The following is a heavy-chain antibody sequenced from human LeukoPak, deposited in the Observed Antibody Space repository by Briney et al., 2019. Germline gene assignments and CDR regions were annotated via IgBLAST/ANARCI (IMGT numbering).Heavy chain of an antibody. D-gene: IGHD6-19*01. CDR1: GFTFSSYS. J-gene: IGHJ2*01. CDR3: ARGSGYSSGWDPYWYFDL. CDR2: ISSSSSYI. V-gene: IGHV3-21*01. Sequence: GGSLRLSCAASGFTFSSYSMNWVRQAPGKGLEWVPSISSSSSYIYYADSVKGRFTISRDNAKNSLYLQMNSLRAEDTAVYYCARGSGYSSGWDPYWYFDLWGRGTLVTVSS.